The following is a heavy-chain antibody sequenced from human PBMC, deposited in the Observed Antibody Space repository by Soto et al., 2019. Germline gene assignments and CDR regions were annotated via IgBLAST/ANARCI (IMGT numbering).Heavy chain of an antibody. J-gene: IGHJ4*02. Sequence: GGSLRLSCSASGFTFSSYGMHWVRQAPGKGLEWVAVISYDGSNKYYADSVRGRFTISRDNSKNTLYLQMNSLRAEDKAVYYCSNEAAAGYFDYWGQGTLVTVSS. CDR2: ISYDGSNK. CDR3: SNEAAAGYFDY. D-gene: IGHD6-13*01. V-gene: IGHV3-30*18. CDR1: GFTFSSYG.